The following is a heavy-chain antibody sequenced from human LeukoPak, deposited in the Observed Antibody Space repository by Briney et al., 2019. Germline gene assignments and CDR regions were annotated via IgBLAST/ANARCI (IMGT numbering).Heavy chain of an antibody. D-gene: IGHD6-19*01. CDR2: ISYDGSNK. CDR3: AKDLEEQWLVLDY. J-gene: IGHJ4*02. Sequence: GGSLRLSCAASGFTFSSYAMSWVRQAPGKGLEWVAVISYDGSNKYYADSVKGRFTISRDNSKNTLYLQMNSLRAEDTAVYYCAKDLEEQWLVLDYWGQGTLVTVSS. V-gene: IGHV3-30*18. CDR1: GFTFSSYA.